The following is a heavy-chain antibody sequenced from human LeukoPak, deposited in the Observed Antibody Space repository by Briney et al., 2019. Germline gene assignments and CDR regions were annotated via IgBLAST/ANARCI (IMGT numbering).Heavy chain of an antibody. Sequence: HPGGSLRLSCAASGFTFSSYAMSWVRQAPGKGLEWVSAISGSGGSTYYADSVKGRLTISRGTSKNTLYLQMSSLRAEDTAVYYCAKDRGRGYGSSWDFDYWGQGTLVTVSS. J-gene: IGHJ4*02. V-gene: IGHV3-23*01. D-gene: IGHD6-13*01. CDR2: ISGSGGST. CDR3: AKDRGRGYGSSWDFDY. CDR1: GFTFSSYA.